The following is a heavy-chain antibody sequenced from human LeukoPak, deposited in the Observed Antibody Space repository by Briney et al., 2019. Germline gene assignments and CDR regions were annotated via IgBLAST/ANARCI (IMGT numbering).Heavy chain of an antibody. CDR2: IYYSGST. D-gene: IGHD3-3*01. V-gene: IGHV4-30-4*08. Sequence: KPSQTLSLTCTVSGGSISSGDYYWSWIRQPPGKGLEWIGYIYYSGSTYYNPSLKSRVTISVDTSKNQFSLKLSSVTAADTAVYYCARAGGAYDFWSANTLFDYWGQGTLVTVSS. CDR3: ARAGGAYDFWSANTLFDY. CDR1: GGSISSGDYY. J-gene: IGHJ4*02.